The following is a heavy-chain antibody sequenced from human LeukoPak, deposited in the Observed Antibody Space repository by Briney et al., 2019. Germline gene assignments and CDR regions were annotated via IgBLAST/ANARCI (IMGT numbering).Heavy chain of an antibody. CDR1: GDSVSRSDSY. CDR3: ARGQYSSSWYGDAFDI. D-gene: IGHD6-13*01. Sequence: SETLSLTCSVSGDSVSRSDSYWDWIRQPPGKGLEWIGSIYYSGSTYYNPSLKSRVTISVDTSKNQFSLKLSSVTAADTAVYYCARGQYSSSWYGDAFDIWGQGTMVTVSS. CDR2: IYYSGST. V-gene: IGHV4-39*07. J-gene: IGHJ3*02.